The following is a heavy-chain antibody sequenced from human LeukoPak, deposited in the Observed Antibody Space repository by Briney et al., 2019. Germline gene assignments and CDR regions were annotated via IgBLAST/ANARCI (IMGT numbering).Heavy chain of an antibody. CDR3: ARGGSSGNDYSSFDI. Sequence: PGGSLRLSCVASGFTFSSYAMSWVRQAPGKGLEWVSVIHSGGSTLYADSVKGRFTISRHNSKNTLYLQVNSLRAEGTAVYFCARGGSSGNDYSSFDIWGQGTMVTVSS. V-gene: IGHV3-53*04. J-gene: IGHJ3*02. D-gene: IGHD5-12*01. CDR1: GFTFSSYA. CDR2: IHSGGST.